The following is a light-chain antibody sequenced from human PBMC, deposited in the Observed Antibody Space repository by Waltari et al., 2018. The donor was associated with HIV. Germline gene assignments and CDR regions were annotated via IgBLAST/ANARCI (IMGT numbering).Light chain of an antibody. J-gene: IGLJ2*01. CDR3: QSADSSGTYVL. CDR2: KDS. CDR1: ALPNQY. V-gene: IGLV3-25*03. Sequence: SSALTQPPSVSVSPGQTARITCSGDALPNQYAYWYQRKPGQAPVLVIYKDSERPSGIPERFSGSSSGTTVTLTISGVQAEDEADYYCQSADSSGTYVLFGGGTKLTVL.